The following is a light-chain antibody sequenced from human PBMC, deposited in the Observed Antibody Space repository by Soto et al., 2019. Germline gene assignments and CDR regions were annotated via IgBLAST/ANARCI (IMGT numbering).Light chain of an antibody. CDR2: KAS. CDR1: QSIRSW. J-gene: IGKJ1*01. Sequence: DLQMTQSPSTLSASVGDRVTITCRARQSIRSWLALYQQNPGKAPKLLIYKASSLESGAPSRFSGSGSGTEFTLTISSLQPDDFATDYCQQYNSYLFGQGTKVEIK. V-gene: IGKV1-5*03. CDR3: QQYNSYL.